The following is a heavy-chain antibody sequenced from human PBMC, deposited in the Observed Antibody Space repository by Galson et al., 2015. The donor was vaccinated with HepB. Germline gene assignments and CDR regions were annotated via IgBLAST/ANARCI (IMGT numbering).Heavy chain of an antibody. D-gene: IGHD1-7*01. Sequence: PALVKPTQTLTLTCTFSGFSLTVSGEAVGWIRQPPGKALEWLALIFWDDDVRYSPSVESRLTITRDTSRNQVVLTMTNMDPLDTATFFCAHTHNWNYYIDFWGQGTQVTVPS. CDR3: AHTHNWNYYIDF. CDR2: IFWDDDV. J-gene: IGHJ4*02. CDR1: GFSLTVSGEA. V-gene: IGHV2-5*02.